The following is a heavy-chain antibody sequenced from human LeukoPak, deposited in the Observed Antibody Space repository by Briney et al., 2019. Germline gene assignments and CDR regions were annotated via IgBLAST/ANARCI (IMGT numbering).Heavy chain of an antibody. J-gene: IGHJ4*02. D-gene: IGHD4-11*01. V-gene: IGHV1-2*02. CDR3: ARDPGHDTSNYGGLDF. CDR2: INPKSGDP. CDR1: GYTFTNYG. Sequence: ASVKVSCKASGYTFTNYGISWVRQAPGQGLEWMGWINPKSGDPIYVQKFQGRVTLTRDTSIDTVYLELSSLKSDDTAVYYCARDPGHDTSNYGGLDFWGQGTLVTVSS.